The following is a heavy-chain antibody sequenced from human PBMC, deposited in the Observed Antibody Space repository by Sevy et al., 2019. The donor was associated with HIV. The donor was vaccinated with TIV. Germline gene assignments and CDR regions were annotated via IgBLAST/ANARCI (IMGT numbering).Heavy chain of an antibody. CDR3: ARDRVHDWGEGWFDP. V-gene: IGHV1-18*01. D-gene: IGHD2-21*01. J-gene: IGHJ5*02. CDR1: GYTFSNYG. CDR2: ISPFNNET. Sequence: ASVKVSCKASGYTFSNYGISWVRQAPGQGLEWMGWISPFNNETNYAQKFQGRVSLTSDTSATTAYMEVTSLRSDDTAVYYCARDRVHDWGEGWFDPWGQGTLVTVSS.